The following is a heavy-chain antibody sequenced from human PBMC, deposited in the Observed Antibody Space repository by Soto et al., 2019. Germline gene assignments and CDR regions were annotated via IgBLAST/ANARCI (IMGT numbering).Heavy chain of an antibody. CDR3: ARGFGELLINGFDP. CDR1: GASISSSTW. V-gene: IGHV4-4*02. D-gene: IGHD3-10*01. J-gene: IGHJ5*02. CDR2: IYHSGTT. Sequence: QVQLQESGPGLVKPSGTLSLTCAVSGASISSSTWWSWVRQPPGKGLEWIGYIYHSGTTNYNPSLKSRVTISVDMSKNQFSVNLTSLTAADTAVYYCARGFGELLINGFDPWGQGTLVTVTS.